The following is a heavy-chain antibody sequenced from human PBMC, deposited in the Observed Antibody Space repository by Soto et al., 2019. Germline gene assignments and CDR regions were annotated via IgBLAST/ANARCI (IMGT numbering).Heavy chain of an antibody. V-gene: IGHV1-18*01. CDR2: ISAHNGNT. J-gene: IGHJ4*02. CDR3: ARGRYGDY. CDR1: GYTFTSYG. Sequence: QVRLVQSGAEVKKPGASVKVSCKGSGYTFTSYGITWVRQAPGQGLGWMGWISAHNGNTNYAQKLQGIVTVTRDTSTSTAYMELRSLRSDDTAVYYCARGRYGDYWGQGALVTVSS. D-gene: IGHD1-1*01.